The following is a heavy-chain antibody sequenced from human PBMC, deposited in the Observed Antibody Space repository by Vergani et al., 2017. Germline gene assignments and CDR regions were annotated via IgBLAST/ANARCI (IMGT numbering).Heavy chain of an antibody. CDR2: ISAYNGNT. V-gene: IGHV1-18*04. CDR3: ARDRAGRGLIPGTTYYYYGMDV. CDR1: GYTFTSYG. D-gene: IGHD1-7*01. Sequence: QVQLVQSGAEVKKPGASVKVSCKASGYTFTSYGISWVRQAPGQGLEWMGWISAYNGNTNYAQKLQGRVTMTTDTSTSTAYMELRSLRSDDTAVYYCARDRAGRGLIPGTTYYYYGMDVWGQGTTVTVSS. J-gene: IGHJ6*02.